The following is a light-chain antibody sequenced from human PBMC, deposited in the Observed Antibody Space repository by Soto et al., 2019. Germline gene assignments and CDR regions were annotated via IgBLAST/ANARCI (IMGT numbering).Light chain of an antibody. V-gene: IGLV1-44*01. CDR3: ATWDYNLNGVV. J-gene: IGLJ2*01. Sequence: QSVLTQPPSASGTPGQRVSISCSGGSSNIGSTSVDWYQQVPGMAPKLLIYSNDQRPSGVPDRISGSKSGTSGSLVISGLRAEDEADYFCATWDYNLNGVVFGGGTQLTVL. CDR1: SSNIGSTS. CDR2: SND.